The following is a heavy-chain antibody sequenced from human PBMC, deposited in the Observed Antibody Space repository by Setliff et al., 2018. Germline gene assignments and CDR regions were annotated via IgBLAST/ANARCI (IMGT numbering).Heavy chain of an antibody. CDR2: ISGSGVST. J-gene: IGHJ4*02. CDR3: ARAAITIFGVVTPFDY. CDR1: GFTFSSYA. D-gene: IGHD3-3*01. V-gene: IGHV3-23*01. Sequence: GGSLRLSCAASGFTFSSYAMSWVRQAPGKGLEWVSGISGSGVSTYYAESVKGRFTISRDNSKNTLYLQMNSLRAEDTAVYYCARAAITIFGVVTPFDYWGQGTLVTVSS.